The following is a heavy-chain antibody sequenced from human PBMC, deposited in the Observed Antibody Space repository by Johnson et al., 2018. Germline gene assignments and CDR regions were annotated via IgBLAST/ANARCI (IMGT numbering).Heavy chain of an antibody. CDR2: ISYDGSNK. V-gene: IGHV3-30*04. CDR1: GFTFSSYA. Sequence: QVQLVESGGGVVQPGRSLRLSCAASGFTFSSYALHWVRQAPGKGLLWVAVISYDGSNKYYEDSVKGRFTSSRDNSQKTLYLQMNSLRGEDTAVYYCARDSDIVVVVGAYMDVWGNGTTVTVSS. D-gene: IGHD2-15*01. J-gene: IGHJ6*03. CDR3: ARDSDIVVVVGAYMDV.